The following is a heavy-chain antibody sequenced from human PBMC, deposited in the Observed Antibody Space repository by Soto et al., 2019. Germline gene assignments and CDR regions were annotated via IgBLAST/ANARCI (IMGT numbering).Heavy chain of an antibody. CDR2: ISGSGGST. Sequence: EVQLLESGGGLVQPGGSLRLSCAASGFTFSSYAMSWVRQAPGKGLEWVSAISGSGGSTYYADSVKGRFTISRDNSKNKLYLQMNSLRAEDTAVYYCAKDKQQWLVHYGMDVWGQGTTVTVSS. CDR3: AKDKQQWLVHYGMDV. V-gene: IGHV3-23*01. J-gene: IGHJ6*02. CDR1: GFTFSSYA. D-gene: IGHD6-19*01.